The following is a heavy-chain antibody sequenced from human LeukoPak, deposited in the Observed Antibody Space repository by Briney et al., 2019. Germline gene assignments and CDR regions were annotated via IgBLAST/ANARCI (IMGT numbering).Heavy chain of an antibody. D-gene: IGHD3-3*01. CDR1: GGSFSGYY. Sequence: PSETLSLTCAVSGGSFSGYYWSWIRQPPGKGLEWIGDVNLGGSTNYTPSLKSRVTISIDTSKKQFSLMLSSVTAADTAVYYCARERRLWSGGYYGMDVWGQGTTVTVSS. CDR3: ARERRLWSGGYYGMDV. J-gene: IGHJ6*02. V-gene: IGHV4-34*01. CDR2: VNLGGST.